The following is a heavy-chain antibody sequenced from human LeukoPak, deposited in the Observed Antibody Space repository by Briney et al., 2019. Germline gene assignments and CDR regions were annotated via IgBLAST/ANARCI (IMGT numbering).Heavy chain of an antibody. CDR2: ISTSGSTI. CDR1: GVTFGRYE. D-gene: IGHD1-26*01. Sequence: GGSLRLSCAASGVTFGRYEMNWVRDSPGKGLEWLSYISTSGSTIMYAGSVKGRLTISRDNCNNSLYLHLHSLRAEDTAVYYCAKAPSGRYPPFFDHWGQGTVVTVSS. J-gene: IGHJ4*02. CDR3: AKAPSGRYPPFFDH. V-gene: IGHV3-48*03.